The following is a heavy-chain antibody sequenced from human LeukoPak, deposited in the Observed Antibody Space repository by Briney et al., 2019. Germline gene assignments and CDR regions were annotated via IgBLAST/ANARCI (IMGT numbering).Heavy chain of an antibody. J-gene: IGHJ6*03. V-gene: IGHV4-59*01. CDR2: IYYSGST. CDR1: GGSISSYY. Sequence: SETLSLTCTVSGGSISSYYWSWIRQPPGKGLEWIGYIYYSGSTNYNLSLKSRVTISVDTSKNQFSLKLSSVTAADTAVYYCARAAAGIDYYYYMDVWGKGTTVTISS. CDR3: ARAAAGIDYYYYMDV. D-gene: IGHD6-13*01.